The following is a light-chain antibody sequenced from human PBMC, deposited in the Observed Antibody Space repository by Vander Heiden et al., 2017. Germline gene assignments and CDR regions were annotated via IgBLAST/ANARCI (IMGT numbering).Light chain of an antibody. V-gene: IGKV2-28*01. Sequence: IVMTQSPLPLPVTPGEPASISCRSSQRLLHSNGYNYLDLYLQKPGQSPQLLIYLGSNLASGVPDRFSGSGSGTDFTLKIGRVEAEDVGVYCCMQALQTPRTFGQGTKVEIK. CDR2: LGS. CDR1: QRLLHSNGYNY. J-gene: IGKJ1*01. CDR3: MQALQTPRT.